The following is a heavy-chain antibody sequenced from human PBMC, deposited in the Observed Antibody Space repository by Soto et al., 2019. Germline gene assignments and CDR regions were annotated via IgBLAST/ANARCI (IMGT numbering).Heavy chain of an antibody. D-gene: IGHD6-13*01. Sequence: GASVKVACKASGGTFSSYAVSWVRQAPGQGLEWMGGIIPIFGTANYAQKFQERVTITRDMSTSTVYMELNSLRSEDTAVYYCAAGDSSTWSPYGMDVWGQGTTVTVSS. V-gene: IGHV1-69*05. CDR1: GGTFSSYA. CDR3: AAGDSSTWSPYGMDV. J-gene: IGHJ6*02. CDR2: IIPIFGTA.